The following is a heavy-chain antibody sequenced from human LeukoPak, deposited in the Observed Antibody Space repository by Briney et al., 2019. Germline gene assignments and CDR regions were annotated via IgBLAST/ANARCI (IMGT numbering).Heavy chain of an antibody. CDR1: EDSISSGSYY. Sequence: PSETLSLTCTVSEDSISSGSYYWTWIRQPAGKGLEWIGRIYTSGTTHYNPSLKSRVTISVDTSKNQFSLKLTSVTAADTAVYYCARGQYSSTWYNYCMDVWGKGTTVTVSS. CDR2: IYTSGTT. D-gene: IGHD6-13*01. V-gene: IGHV4-61*02. CDR3: ARGQYSSTWYNYCMDV. J-gene: IGHJ6*03.